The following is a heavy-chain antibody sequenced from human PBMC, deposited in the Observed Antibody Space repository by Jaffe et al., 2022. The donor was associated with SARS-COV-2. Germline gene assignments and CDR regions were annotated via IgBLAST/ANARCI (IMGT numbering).Heavy chain of an antibody. V-gene: IGHV3-21*01. Sequence: EVQLVESGGGLVKPGGSLRLSCAASGFTFSSYSMNWVRQAPGKGLEWVSSISSSSSYIYYADSVKGRFTISRDNAKNSLYLQMNSLRAEDTAVYYCARDLQQLVLWDAFDIWGQGTMVTVSS. J-gene: IGHJ3*02. CDR1: GFTFSSYS. D-gene: IGHD6-13*01. CDR2: ISSSSSYI. CDR3: ARDLQQLVLWDAFDI.